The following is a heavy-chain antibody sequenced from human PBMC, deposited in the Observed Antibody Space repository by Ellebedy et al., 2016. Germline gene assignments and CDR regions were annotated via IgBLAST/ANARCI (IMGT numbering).Heavy chain of an antibody. V-gene: IGHV3-33*05. CDR2: ISYDGSNK. CDR1: GFTFSSSG. CDR3: AKVYSSYYYFDY. Sequence: GGSLRLXXAASGFTFSSSGMHWVRQTPGKGLEWVAVISYDGSNKYYADSVKGRFTISRDNSKNTLYLQMNSLRAEDTAVYYCAKVYSSYYYFDYWGQGTLVTVSS. J-gene: IGHJ4*02. D-gene: IGHD1-26*01.